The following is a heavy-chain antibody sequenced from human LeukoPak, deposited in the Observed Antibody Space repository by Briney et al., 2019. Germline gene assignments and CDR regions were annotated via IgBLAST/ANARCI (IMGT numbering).Heavy chain of an antibody. CDR1: GCTFTGYY. Sequence: GASVKVSCKASGCTFTGYYMHWVRQAPGQGLEWMGWINPNSGGTNYAQKLQGRVTMTTDTSTSTAYMELRSLRSDDTAVYYCARIGGITMVRGVISDYWGQGTLVTVSS. D-gene: IGHD3-10*01. CDR2: INPNSGGT. V-gene: IGHV1-2*02. CDR3: ARIGGITMVRGVISDY. J-gene: IGHJ4*02.